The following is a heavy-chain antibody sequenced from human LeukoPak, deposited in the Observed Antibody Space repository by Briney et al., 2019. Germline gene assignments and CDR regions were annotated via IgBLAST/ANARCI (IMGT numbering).Heavy chain of an antibody. V-gene: IGHV4-39*01. CDR3: ASSGQLWFLYYFDY. D-gene: IGHD5-18*01. Sequence: SETLSPTCTVSGGSISSSSYYWGWIRQPPGKGLEWIGSIYYSGSNYYNPSLKSRVTISVDTSKNQFSLKLSSVTAADTAVYYCASSGQLWFLYYFDYWGQGTLVTVSS. J-gene: IGHJ4*02. CDR2: IYYSGSN. CDR1: GGSISSSSYY.